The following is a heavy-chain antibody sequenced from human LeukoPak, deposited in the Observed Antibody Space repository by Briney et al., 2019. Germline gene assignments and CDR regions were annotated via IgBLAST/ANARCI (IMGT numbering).Heavy chain of an antibody. Sequence: NPSETLSLTCTVSGGSISSYYWSWIRQTPGKGLEWIGYIYDSGSTNYNPSLKSRVTISVDTSKNQFSLKLSSVTAADTAVYYCARGGSGYDSFYYYGMDVWGRGTTVTVSS. CDR1: GGSISSYY. CDR2: IYDSGST. V-gene: IGHV4-59*01. CDR3: ARGGSGYDSFYYYGMDV. J-gene: IGHJ6*02. D-gene: IGHD5-12*01.